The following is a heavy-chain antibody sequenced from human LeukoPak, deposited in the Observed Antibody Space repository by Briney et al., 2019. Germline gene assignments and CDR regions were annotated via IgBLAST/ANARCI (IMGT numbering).Heavy chain of an antibody. D-gene: IGHD1-26*01. J-gene: IGHJ4*02. CDR1: GGTFSSYA. V-gene: IGHV1-69*05. Sequence: ASVKVSCKASGGTFSSYAISWVRQAPGQGLEWMGGIIPIFGTANYAQKFQGRVTMTRDTSTSTVYMELSSLRSEDTAVYYCASIGEPFDYWGQGTLVTVSS. CDR2: IIPIFGTA. CDR3: ASIGEPFDY.